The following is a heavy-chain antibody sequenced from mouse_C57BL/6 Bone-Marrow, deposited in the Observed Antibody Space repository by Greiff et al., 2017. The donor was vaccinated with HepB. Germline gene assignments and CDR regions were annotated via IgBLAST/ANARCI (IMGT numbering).Heavy chain of an antibody. V-gene: IGHV1-54*01. CDR3: ARHHGAY. J-gene: IGHJ3*01. CDR2: INPGSGGT. CDR1: GYALTNYL. Sequence: VQLQQSGAELVRPGTSVKVSCKASGYALTNYLIEWVKQRPGQGLEWIGVINPGSGGTNYNEKFKGKATLTADKSSSTAYMQLSSLTSEDSAVYFCARHHGAYWDQGTLVTVSA.